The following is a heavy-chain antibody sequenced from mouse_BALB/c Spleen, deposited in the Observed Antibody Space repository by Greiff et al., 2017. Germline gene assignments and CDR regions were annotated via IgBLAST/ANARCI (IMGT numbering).Heavy chain of an antibody. CDR1: GYSFTSYW. V-gene: IGHV1-61*01. Sequence: QVQLQQPGAELVRPGASVKLSCKASGYSFTSYWMNWVKQRPGQGLEWIGMINPSDSETRLNQKFKDKATLTVAKSSSTAYMQLSSPTSDDSAVFDCAREGGSCYPMDYWGQGTSVTVSP. J-gene: IGHJ4*01. CDR2: INPSDSET. CDR3: AREGGSCYPMDY. D-gene: IGHD3-1*01.